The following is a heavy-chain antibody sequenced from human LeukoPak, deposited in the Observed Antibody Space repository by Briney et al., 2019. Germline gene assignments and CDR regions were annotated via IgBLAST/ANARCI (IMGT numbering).Heavy chain of an antibody. Sequence: SETLSLTCAVYGGSFSGYYWSWIRQPPGKGLEWIGEINHSGSTNYNPSLKSRVTISVDTSKNQFSLKLSSVTAADTAVYYCARWGWELPFDYWGQGTLVTASS. D-gene: IGHD2-15*01. CDR1: GGSFSGYY. CDR2: INHSGST. V-gene: IGHV4-34*01. CDR3: ARWGWELPFDY. J-gene: IGHJ4*02.